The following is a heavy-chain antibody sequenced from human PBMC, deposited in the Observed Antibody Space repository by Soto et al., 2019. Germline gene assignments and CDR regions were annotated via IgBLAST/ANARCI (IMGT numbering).Heavy chain of an antibody. D-gene: IGHD3-22*01. J-gene: IGHJ3*02. Sequence: ASVKVSCKVSGYTLTELSMHWVRQAPGKGLEWMGGFDPEDGETIYAQKFQGRVTMTEDTSTDTAYMELSSLRSEDTAVYYCATERPRTTYYYDSSGSYSPVIDAFHIWGQGTMATV. CDR3: ATERPRTTYYYDSSGSYSPVIDAFHI. CDR1: GYTLTELS. V-gene: IGHV1-24*01. CDR2: FDPEDGET.